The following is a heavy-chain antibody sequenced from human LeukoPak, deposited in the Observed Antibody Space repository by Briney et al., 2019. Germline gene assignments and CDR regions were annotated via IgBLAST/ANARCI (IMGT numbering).Heavy chain of an antibody. CDR2: IYTSGST. CDR1: GGSISSDSYY. D-gene: IGHD6-13*01. V-gene: IGHV4-61*02. CDR3: ARIAAPGSNWFDP. J-gene: IGHJ5*02. Sequence: SETLSLTCTVSGGSISSDSYYWSWIRQPAEKGLEWIGRIYTSGSTNYNPSLKSRVTISVDTSKNQFSLNLSSVTAADTAVYYCARIAAPGSNWFDPWGQGTLVTVSS.